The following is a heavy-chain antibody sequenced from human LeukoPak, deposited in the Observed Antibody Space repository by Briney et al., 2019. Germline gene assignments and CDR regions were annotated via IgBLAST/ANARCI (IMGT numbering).Heavy chain of an antibody. CDR1: GFTFSSYS. CDR3: ARGIMITFGGVTDY. J-gene: IGHJ4*02. D-gene: IGHD3-16*01. CDR2: ISSSNSYI. Sequence: PGGSLRLSCAASGFTFSSYSMNWVRQAPGKGLEWVSSISSSNSYIYYADSVKGRFTLSRDNAKNSLYLQMNSLRAEDTAVYYCARGIMITFGGVTDYWGQGTLVTVSS. V-gene: IGHV3-21*01.